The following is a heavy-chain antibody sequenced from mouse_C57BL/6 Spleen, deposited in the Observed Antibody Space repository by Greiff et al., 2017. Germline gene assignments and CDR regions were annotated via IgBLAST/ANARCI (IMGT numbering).Heavy chain of an antibody. CDR1: GFSLSTFGMG. J-gene: IGHJ1*03. D-gene: IGHD4-1*01. Sequence: QVTLKECGPGILQPSQTLSLTCSFSGFSLSTFGMGVGWIRQPSGKGLEWLAHIWWDDARYYNPALKSRLINSKDTSKDHVLLKTADVHPEDTATDYCARIATGRSCWYFDVWGTGTTVTVSA. V-gene: IGHV8-8*01. CDR3: ARIATGRSCWYFDV. CDR2: IWWDDAR.